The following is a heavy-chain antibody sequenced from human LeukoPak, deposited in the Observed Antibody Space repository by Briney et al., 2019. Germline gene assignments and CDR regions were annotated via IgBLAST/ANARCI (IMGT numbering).Heavy chain of an antibody. V-gene: IGHV1-8*01. CDR3: ARYSTVVPEDYYYYYMDV. CDR1: GYTFTSYD. J-gene: IGHJ6*03. Sequence: GASVKVSCKASGYTFTSYDINWVRQATGQGLEGMGWMNPNSGNTGYAQKFQGRVTMTRNTSISTAYMELSSLRSEDTAVYYCARYSTVVPEDYYYYYMDVWGKGTTVTVSS. CDR2: MNPNSGNT. D-gene: IGHD2-2*01.